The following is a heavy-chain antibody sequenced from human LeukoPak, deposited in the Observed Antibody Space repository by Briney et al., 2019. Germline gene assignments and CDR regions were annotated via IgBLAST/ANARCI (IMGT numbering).Heavy chain of an antibody. CDR3: ARETRLIAARPHGAFHI. D-gene: IGHD6-6*01. CDR1: GGSISSGTYY. CDR2: IYHSGST. Sequence: PSETLSLTCTISGGSISSGTYYWSWIRQPPGKGLEWIGYIYHSGSTYYNPSLKSRVTISVDRSKNQFSLKLSSVTAADTAVYYCARETRLIAARPHGAFHIWGQGTMVTVSS. V-gene: IGHV4-30-2*01. J-gene: IGHJ3*02.